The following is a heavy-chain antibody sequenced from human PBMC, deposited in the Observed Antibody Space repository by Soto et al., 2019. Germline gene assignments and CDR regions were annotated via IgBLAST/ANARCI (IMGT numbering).Heavy chain of an antibody. D-gene: IGHD6-13*01. CDR2: ISAYNGHT. CDR1: GYTFKNYG. V-gene: IGHV1-18*04. CDR3: ARTPAAGDY. Sequence: QVQLVQSGAEVKKPGASMKVSCKTSGYTFKNYGITWVRQAPGQGLEWMGWISAYNGHTNYAQKLQGRVTMTADTSTSTAYMELRSLRSDDTAVYYCARTPAAGDYWGQGTLVTVSS. J-gene: IGHJ4*02.